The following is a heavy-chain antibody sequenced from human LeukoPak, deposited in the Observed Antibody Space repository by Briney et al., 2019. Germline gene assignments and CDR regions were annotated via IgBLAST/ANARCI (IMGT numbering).Heavy chain of an antibody. Sequence: GGSLRLSCAASGFTFSSYEMNWVRQAPGKGLEWVSYISSSGSTIYYADSVKSRFTISRDNAKNSLYLQMNSLRAEDTAVYYCARDSYYGSGSYPYYFDYWGQGTLVTVSS. CDR3: ARDSYYGSGSYPYYFDY. V-gene: IGHV3-48*03. D-gene: IGHD3-10*01. CDR1: GFTFSSYE. CDR2: ISSSGSTI. J-gene: IGHJ4*02.